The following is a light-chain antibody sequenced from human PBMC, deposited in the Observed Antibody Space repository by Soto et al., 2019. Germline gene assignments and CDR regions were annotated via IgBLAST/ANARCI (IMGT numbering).Light chain of an antibody. CDR3: QQYDNLPLP. CDR1: QDISNY. V-gene: IGKV1-33*01. J-gene: IGKJ4*01. Sequence: DIQMTQSPSSLSASVGDRVTITCQASQDISNYLNWYQQKPGKAPKLLIYDASNLETGDPSRFSGSGSETDFTFAISSLQAEDIATYYCQQYDNLPLPFGGGTKVEIK. CDR2: DAS.